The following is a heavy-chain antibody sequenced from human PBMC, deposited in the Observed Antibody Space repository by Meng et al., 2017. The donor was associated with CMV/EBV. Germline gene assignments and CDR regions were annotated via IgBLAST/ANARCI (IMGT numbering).Heavy chain of an antibody. Sequence: GSLRLSCTVSGGSISSYYWSWIRQPPGKGLEWIGYIYYSGSTNYNPSLKSRVTISVDTSKNQFSLKLSSVTAADTAVYYCAKEGLEYLAAGYNWFDPWGQGTLVTVSS. J-gene: IGHJ5*02. D-gene: IGHD6-13*01. V-gene: IGHV4-59*01. CDR2: IYYSGST. CDR1: GGSISSYY. CDR3: AKEGLEYLAAGYNWFDP.